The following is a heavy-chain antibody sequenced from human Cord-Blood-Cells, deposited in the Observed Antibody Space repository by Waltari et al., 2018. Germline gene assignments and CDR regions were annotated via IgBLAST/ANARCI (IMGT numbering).Heavy chain of an antibody. CDR2: IIPILGIA. D-gene: IGHD2-2*01. V-gene: IGHV1-69*09. CDR3: ARDLQYQLIYFDY. CDR1: GGTFSSYA. J-gene: IGHJ4*02. Sequence: QVQLVQSGAEVKKPGSSVKVSCKASGGTFSSYAISWVRQAPGQGLEWMGRIIPILGIANYAQEFQGRVTITADKSTSTAYMELSSLRSEDTAVYYCARDLQYQLIYFDYWGQGTLVTVSS.